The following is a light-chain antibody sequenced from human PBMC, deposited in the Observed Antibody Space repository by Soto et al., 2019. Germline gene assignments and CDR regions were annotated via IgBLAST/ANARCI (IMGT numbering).Light chain of an antibody. Sequence: EIVVTQSPVTLSVSPGERATLSCRTSQTVSSNLAWYQQKPGQAPRLLIYDASNRATGIPARFSGSGSGTDFTLTISSLEPEDFAVYYCQQRSNWPWTFGQGTKVDIK. CDR3: QQRSNWPWT. CDR1: QTVSSN. V-gene: IGKV3-11*01. CDR2: DAS. J-gene: IGKJ1*01.